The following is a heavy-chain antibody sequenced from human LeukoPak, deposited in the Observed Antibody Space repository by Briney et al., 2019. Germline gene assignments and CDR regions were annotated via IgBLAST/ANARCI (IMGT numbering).Heavy chain of an antibody. CDR2: VKSDGSST. D-gene: IGHD6-19*01. J-gene: IGHJ4*02. CDR3: ARGYGSSGNEKIFDY. CDR1: GFTFSSHW. V-gene: IGHV3-74*01. Sequence: PGGSLRLSCAASGFTFSSHWMHWVRQAPGKGPVWVSRVKSDGSSTTYADSVKGRFTISRDNAKNTLYLQMSGLRVEDTAVYYCARGYGSSGNEKIFDYWGQGTLVTVSS.